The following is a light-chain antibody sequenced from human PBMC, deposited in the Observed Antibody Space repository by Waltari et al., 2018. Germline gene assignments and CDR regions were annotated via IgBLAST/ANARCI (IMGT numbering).Light chain of an antibody. Sequence: QAVLTQPSSLSASPGASASLTCTLRSGVNVISYNIYWYQQKAGSPPQFLLRYKAVSDKQHGSGVPRRFSGSKDASANVGILLISGLRSEDEADYYCMIWHRGVWVSGGGTQLTVL. J-gene: IGLJ3*02. CDR1: SGVNVISYN. V-gene: IGLV5-45*03. CDR2: YKAVSDK. CDR3: MIWHRGVWV.